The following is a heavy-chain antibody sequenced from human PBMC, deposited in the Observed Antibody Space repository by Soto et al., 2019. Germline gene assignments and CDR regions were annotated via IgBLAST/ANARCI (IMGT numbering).Heavy chain of an antibody. CDR3: ARGGADWLLETAPFDY. CDR1: GFTFSSYG. Sequence: GGSLRLSCAASGFTFSSYGMHWVRQAPGKGLEWVAVIWYDGSNKYYADSVKGRFTISRDNSKNTLYLQMNSLRAEDTAVYYCARGGADWLLETAPFDYWGQGTLVTVSS. J-gene: IGHJ4*02. D-gene: IGHD3-9*01. V-gene: IGHV3-33*01. CDR2: IWYDGSNK.